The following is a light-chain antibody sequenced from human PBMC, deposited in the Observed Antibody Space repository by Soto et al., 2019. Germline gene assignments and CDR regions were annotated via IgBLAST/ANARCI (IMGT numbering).Light chain of an antibody. CDR2: DVS. Sequence: SALAQPAPLSGAPGQAVTLPCTGNSRDVGGYNYVSWYQQHPGKAPKLMIYDVSNRPSGVSYRFSGSKSGNTASLTISGLQAEDEADYYCISYTTSGTYVFGTGTKVTVL. CDR1: SRDVGGYNY. CDR3: ISYTTSGTYV. V-gene: IGLV2-14*01. J-gene: IGLJ1*01.